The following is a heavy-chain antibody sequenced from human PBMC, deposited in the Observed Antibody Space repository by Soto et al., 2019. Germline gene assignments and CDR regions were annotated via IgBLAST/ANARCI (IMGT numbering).Heavy chain of an antibody. CDR3: ARAVRIAARNIGTYYFDY. Sequence: PGGSLRLSCAASGFTFSSYAMSWVRQAPGKGLEWVSAISGSGGSTYYADSVKGRFTITRDNSKNTLYLQMNSLRAEDTAVYYCARAVRIAARNIGTYYFDYWGQGTLVTVSS. V-gene: IGHV3-23*01. D-gene: IGHD6-6*01. CDR1: GFTFSSYA. J-gene: IGHJ4*02. CDR2: ISGSGGST.